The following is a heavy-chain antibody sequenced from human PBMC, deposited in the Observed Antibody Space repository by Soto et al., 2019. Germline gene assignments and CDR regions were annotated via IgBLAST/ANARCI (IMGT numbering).Heavy chain of an antibody. Sequence: EAQLVESGGGLVQPGGSLRLSCAASGFNFSPYWMHWVRQTPGKGLVWVSRINAEGNTIYAASVKGRFTISRDNAKNMLYLQMTSLRAEDTAVYFCARGSNTAFDPWGQGTLVTVSS. D-gene: IGHD2-21*02. V-gene: IGHV3-74*01. CDR1: GFNFSPYW. CDR3: ARGSNTAFDP. J-gene: IGHJ5*02. CDR2: INAEGNT.